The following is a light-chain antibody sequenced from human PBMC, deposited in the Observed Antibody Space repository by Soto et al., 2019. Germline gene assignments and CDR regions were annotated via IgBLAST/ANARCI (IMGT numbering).Light chain of an antibody. V-gene: IGKV1-5*03. Sequence: DIQMTHSPSALSAVVIDIVTITFLASQSISSYLNWYQQKPGKAPKLLIYKASGLESGVPSRFGGSGYGTEFTFTISILQSDDFATYYCQHYDTLPSPFGQGTRLDIK. CDR2: KAS. CDR3: QHYDTLPSP. CDR1: QSISSY. J-gene: IGKJ5*01.